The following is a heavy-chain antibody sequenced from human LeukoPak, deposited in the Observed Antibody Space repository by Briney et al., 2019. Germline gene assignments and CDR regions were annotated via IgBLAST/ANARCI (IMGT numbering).Heavy chain of an antibody. V-gene: IGHV4-38-2*01. CDR3: AGFTPAVDY. CDR1: GYSISSGHY. D-gene: IGHD3-10*01. Sequence: PSETLSLTCAVSGYSISSGHYWGWIRQPPGKGLEWIGSIYHSGGTYYNPSLKSRVTISVDTSKNQYSLKMKSVTAADTAVYYCAGFTPAVDYCSQGTLVTVSS. CDR2: IYHSGGT. J-gene: IGHJ4*02.